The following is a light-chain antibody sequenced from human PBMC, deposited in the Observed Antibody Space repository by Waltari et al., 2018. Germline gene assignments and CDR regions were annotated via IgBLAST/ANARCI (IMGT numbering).Light chain of an antibody. Sequence: QSALTHPASVSGSPGQSITVSCTGPSSDIGTYNYVSWYQQHPGKAPKLMIYDVSSRPSGVSNRFSGSKSGNTASLTISGLQAEDEADYYCDSKSSSSPHVFGTGTKVTVL. V-gene: IGLV2-14*03. CDR1: SSDIGTYNY. CDR3: DSKSSSSPHV. J-gene: IGLJ1*01. CDR2: DVS.